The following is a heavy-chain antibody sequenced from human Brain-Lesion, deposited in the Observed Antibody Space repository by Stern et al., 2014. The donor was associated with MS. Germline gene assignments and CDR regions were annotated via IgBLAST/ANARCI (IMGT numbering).Heavy chain of an antibody. D-gene: IGHD2-2*01. CDR3: ARGRVVPGFQYYATDV. Sequence: MQLVESGPGLVKPSQTLSLSCTVSGGSISSGGYYWSWIRQPAGKGLEWIGRIFNSGSTRHNPSPKGRATISIDTSKTQFSLRLNSMTAADTAVYYCARGRVVPGFQYYATDVWGQGTTVIVSS. CDR1: GGSISSGGYY. V-gene: IGHV4-61*02. J-gene: IGHJ6*02. CDR2: IFNSGST.